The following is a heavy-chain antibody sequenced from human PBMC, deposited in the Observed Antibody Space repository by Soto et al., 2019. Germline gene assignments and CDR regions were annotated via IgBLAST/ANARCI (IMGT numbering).Heavy chain of an antibody. CDR2: ISYGVSII. D-gene: IGHD6-19*01. V-gene: IGHV3-48*02. CDR1: GFTFSSYS. Sequence: PGGSLRLSCAASGFTFSSYSMNWVRQAPGKGLEWVSYISYGVSIIYYADSVKGRFTISRDDAKNSLYLQMNGLRDEDTAVYYCARDQGSGWENDYWGQGTMVTVSS. CDR3: ARDQGSGWENDY. J-gene: IGHJ4*02.